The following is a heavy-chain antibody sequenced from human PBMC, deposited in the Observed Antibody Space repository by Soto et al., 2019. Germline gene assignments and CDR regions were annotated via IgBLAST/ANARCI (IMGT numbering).Heavy chain of an antibody. Sequence: GGSLRLSCAASGFTFSSYAMHWVRQAPGKGLEWVAVISYDGSNKYYADSVKGRFTVSRDDPKNTLYLDMNSLRVEDTAVYYCAKDPPWTVGPLAMDFWGQGTTVTVSS. CDR1: GFTFSSYA. CDR2: ISYDGSNK. CDR3: AKDPPWTVGPLAMDF. J-gene: IGHJ6*02. V-gene: IGHV3-30-3*01. D-gene: IGHD2-2*01.